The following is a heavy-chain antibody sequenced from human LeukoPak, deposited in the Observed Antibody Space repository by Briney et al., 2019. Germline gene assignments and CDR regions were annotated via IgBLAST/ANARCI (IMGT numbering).Heavy chain of an antibody. CDR1: GSSISSYY. CDR2: IYTSGST. V-gene: IGHV4-4*07. Sequence: SETLSLTCTVSGSSISSYYWSWIRQPAGKGLEWIGRIYTSGSTNYNPSLKSRVTMSVDTSKNQFSLKLSSVTAADTAVYYCARDYGSGSSYYYYNYGMDVWGQGTTVTVSS. J-gene: IGHJ6*02. CDR3: ARDYGSGSSYYYYNYGMDV. D-gene: IGHD3-10*01.